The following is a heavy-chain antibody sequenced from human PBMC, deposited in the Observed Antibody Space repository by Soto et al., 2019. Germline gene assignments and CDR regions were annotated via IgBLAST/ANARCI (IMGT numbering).Heavy chain of an antibody. CDR1: GFIFSNYA. D-gene: IGHD5-12*01. V-gene: IGHV3-23*01. Sequence: DVQLLESGGDLVQPGGSLRLSCAASGFIFSNYATSWVRQAPGKGLEWVSLIRGSGGPTNYADSVKGRFTVSRDNSKNILLLQMNSLRAEDTAVYYCVKDFRVGYDWTHDWGQGTLVTVSS. CDR2: IRGSGGPT. CDR3: VKDFRVGYDWTHD. J-gene: IGHJ4*02.